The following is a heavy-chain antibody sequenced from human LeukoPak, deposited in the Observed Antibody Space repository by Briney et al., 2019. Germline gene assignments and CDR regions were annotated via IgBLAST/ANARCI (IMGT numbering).Heavy chain of an antibody. CDR2: IYPGDSDT. V-gene: IGHV5-51*01. CDR3: AGKLWFGELSLNDAFDI. CDR1: GYSFTSYW. D-gene: IGHD3-10*01. J-gene: IGHJ3*02. Sequence: GESLKISCKGSGYSFTSYWIGWVRQMPGKGLEWMGIIYPGDSDTRYSPSFQGQVTISADKSISTAYLQWSSLKASGTAMYYCAGKLWFGELSLNDAFDIWGQGTMVTVSS.